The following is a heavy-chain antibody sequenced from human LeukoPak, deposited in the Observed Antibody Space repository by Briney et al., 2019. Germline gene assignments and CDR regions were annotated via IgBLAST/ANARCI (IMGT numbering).Heavy chain of an antibody. CDR3: ARPPTLYYGSGSYSDY. V-gene: IGHV5-51*01. D-gene: IGHD3-10*01. CDR2: IYPGDSDA. CDR1: GYSFTSYW. Sequence: GESLKISCKGSGYSFTSYWIAWVRQMPGKGLEWMGIIYPGDSDARYSPSFQGQVTISAGKSISTAYLQWSSLKASDTAMYYCARPPTLYYGSGSYSDYWGQGTLVTVSS. J-gene: IGHJ4*02.